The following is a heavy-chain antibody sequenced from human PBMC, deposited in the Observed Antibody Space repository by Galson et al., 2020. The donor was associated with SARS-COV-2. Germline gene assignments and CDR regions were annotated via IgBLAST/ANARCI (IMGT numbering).Heavy chain of an antibody. V-gene: IGHV4-39*01. CDR2: IYYSGST. D-gene: IGHD6-19*01. J-gene: IGHJ4*02. CDR3: ARHGLPSIAVAGTVFDY. Sequence: SETLSLTCTVSGGSISSSSYYWGWIRQPPGKGLEWIGSIYYSGSTYYNPSLKSRVTISVDTSKNQFSLKLSSVTAADTAVYYCARHGLPSIAVAGTVFDYWGQGTLVTVSS. CDR1: GGSISSSSYY.